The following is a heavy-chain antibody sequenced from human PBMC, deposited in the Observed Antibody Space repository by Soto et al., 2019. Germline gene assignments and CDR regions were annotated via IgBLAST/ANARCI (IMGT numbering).Heavy chain of an antibody. Sequence: SETLSLTCTVSGGSISSGDYYWSWIRQPPGKGLEWIGYIYYSGSTYYNPSLKSRVTISVDTSKNQFSLKLSSVTAADTAVYYCARGNGYDLSFDYWGQGTLVTVSS. CDR3: ARGNGYDLSFDY. D-gene: IGHD5-12*01. V-gene: IGHV4-30-4*01. CDR2: IYYSGST. J-gene: IGHJ4*02. CDR1: GGSISSGDYY.